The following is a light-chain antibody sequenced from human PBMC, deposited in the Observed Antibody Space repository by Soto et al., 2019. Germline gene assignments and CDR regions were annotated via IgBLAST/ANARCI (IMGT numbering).Light chain of an antibody. CDR2: EVS. CDR1: TSDVGAYNY. Sequence: QSALAQPASVSGSPGQSITVSCTGTTSDVGAYNYVSWYQQYPGKAPKLIIYEVSNRPSGISDRFSGSKSGNTASLTISGLQTEDEADFYCSSYTTASTYVFGTGPKVTVL. V-gene: IGLV2-14*01. J-gene: IGLJ1*01. CDR3: SSYTTASTYV.